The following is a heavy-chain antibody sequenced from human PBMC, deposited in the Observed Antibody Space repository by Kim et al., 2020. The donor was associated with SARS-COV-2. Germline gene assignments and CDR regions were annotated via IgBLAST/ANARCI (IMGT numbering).Heavy chain of an antibody. J-gene: IGHJ4*02. CDR3: ARVGGWLQRGWIFDY. D-gene: IGHD5-12*01. CDR1: GGSISSGGYY. CDR2: IYYSGST. Sequence: SETLSLTCTVSGGSISSGGYYWSWIHQHPGKGLEWIGYIYYSGSTYYNPSLKSRVTISVDTSKNQFSLKLSSVTAADTAVYYCARVGGWLQRGWIFDYWGQGTLVTVSS. V-gene: IGHV4-31*03.